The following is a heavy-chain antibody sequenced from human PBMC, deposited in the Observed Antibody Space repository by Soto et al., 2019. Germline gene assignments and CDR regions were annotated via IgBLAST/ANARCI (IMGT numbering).Heavy chain of an antibody. CDR1: GFTFSSYS. D-gene: IGHD5-18*01. J-gene: IGHJ6*02. CDR3: ARDGERRGYSLGPVGGGDYYYGMDV. Sequence: EVQLVESGGGLVKPGGSLRLSCAASGFTFSSYSMNWVRQAPGKGLEWVSSISSSSSYIYYADSVKGRFTISRDNAKNSRFLKMNSLGAEDTAVYYWARDGERRGYSLGPVGGGDYYYGMDVWGQGTTVTVSS. CDR2: ISSSSSYI. V-gene: IGHV3-21*01.